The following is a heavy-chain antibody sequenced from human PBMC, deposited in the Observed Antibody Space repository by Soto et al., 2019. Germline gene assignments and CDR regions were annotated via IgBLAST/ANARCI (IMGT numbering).Heavy chain of an antibody. CDR1: GYIIKNYW. CDR2: IDPSDSYT. J-gene: IGHJ5*02. V-gene: IGHV5-10-1*01. D-gene: IGHD4-4*01. CDR3: ARHFTVTYSNNWFDP. Sequence: GESLKISCKASGYIIKNYWIGWVRQMPGQGLEWMGRIDPSDSYTNYSPSFQGHVTISADKSISTAYLQWSSLKASDTAMYYCARHFTVTYSNNWFDPWGQGTLVTVSS.